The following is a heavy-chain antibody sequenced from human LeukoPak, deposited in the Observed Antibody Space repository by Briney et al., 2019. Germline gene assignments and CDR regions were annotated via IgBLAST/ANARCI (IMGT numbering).Heavy chain of an antibody. J-gene: IGHJ4*02. CDR3: VQTTGWARFDY. D-gene: IGHD6-19*01. V-gene: IGHV4-4*09. CDR2: IYNGVPT. Sequence: SETLSLICTTSGVSISRFYWSWVRQPPGKGLEWIGNIYNGVPTFFNPSLKSRVTISVDTPKRQFSLQLASVTAADTAVYYCVQTTGWARFDYWGQGILVTVSS. CDR1: GVSISRFY.